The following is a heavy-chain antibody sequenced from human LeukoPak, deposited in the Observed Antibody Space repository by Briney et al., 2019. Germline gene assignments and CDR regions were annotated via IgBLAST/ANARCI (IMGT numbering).Heavy chain of an antibody. CDR2: FYHAGNS. CDR1: GGPITSHF. V-gene: IGHV4-59*11. J-gene: IGHJ4*02. D-gene: IGHD1-26*01. CDR3: ARDGPTSTAPFDY. Sequence: SETLSLTCTVSGGPITSHFWSWIRQPPGEGLEWIGNFYHAGNSNLNPSLKSRVTMSIDTSKNQFSLKPRSMTAADTAVYYCARDGPTSTAPFDYWGQGTLVTVSS.